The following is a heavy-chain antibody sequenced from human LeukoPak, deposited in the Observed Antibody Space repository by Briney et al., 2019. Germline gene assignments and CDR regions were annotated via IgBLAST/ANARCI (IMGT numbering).Heavy chain of an antibody. D-gene: IGHD2/OR15-2a*01. CDR1: GYSISSGYY. CDR3: ARSGSFVDP. J-gene: IGHJ5*02. V-gene: IGHV4-38-2*02. Sequence: PSETLSLTCTVSGYSISSGYYWGWIRQPPGKGLEWIGSIYHSGSTYYNPSLKSRVTISVDTSKNQFSLKLSSVTAADTAVYYCARSGSFVDPWGQGTLVTVSS. CDR2: IYHSGST.